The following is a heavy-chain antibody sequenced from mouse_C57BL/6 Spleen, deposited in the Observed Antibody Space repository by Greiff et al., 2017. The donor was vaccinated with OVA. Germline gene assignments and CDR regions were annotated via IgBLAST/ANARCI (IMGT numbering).Heavy chain of an antibody. CDR3: ARGGYDETWFAY. J-gene: IGHJ3*01. CDR1: GYTFTSYW. CDR2: IDPNIFGT. Sequence: QGQLQQPGAELVKPGASVKLSCKASGYTFTSYWMHWVKQRPGRGLEWIGMIDPNIFGTKYNEKFKSKATLTVDKPSSTAYMQLSSLTSEDSAVYYCARGGYDETWFAYWGQGTLVTVSA. V-gene: IGHV1-72*01. D-gene: IGHD2-2*01.